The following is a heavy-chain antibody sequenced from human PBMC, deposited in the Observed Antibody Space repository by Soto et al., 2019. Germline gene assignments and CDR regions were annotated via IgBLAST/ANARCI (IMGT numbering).Heavy chain of an antibody. CDR1: GGSISSGGFY. CDR2: IYNSGST. Sequence: SETLSLTCTVSGGSISSGGFYWTWIRQHPGKGLEWIGYIYNSGSTNYNPSLKSRVTLSEDTSKNQFSLKLRSVTAADTAIYYCAREVLDYWGQGTLVTVSS. J-gene: IGHJ4*02. V-gene: IGHV4-31*03. CDR3: AREVLDY.